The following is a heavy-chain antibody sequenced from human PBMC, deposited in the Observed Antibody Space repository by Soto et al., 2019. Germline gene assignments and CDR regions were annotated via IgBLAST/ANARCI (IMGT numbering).Heavy chain of an antibody. D-gene: IGHD3-16*01. CDR1: GFTFSSYG. Sequence: GESLKISCAASGFTFSSYGMHWVRQAPGKGLEWVAVIWYDGSNKYYADSVKGRFTISRDNSKNTLYLQMNSLRAEDTAVYYCASMMGGGLFDYWGQGTLVTVSS. V-gene: IGHV3-33*01. CDR2: IWYDGSNK. CDR3: ASMMGGGLFDY. J-gene: IGHJ4*02.